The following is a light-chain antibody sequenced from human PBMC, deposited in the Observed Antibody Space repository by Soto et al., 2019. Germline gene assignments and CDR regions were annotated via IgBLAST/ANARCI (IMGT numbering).Light chain of an antibody. J-gene: IGLJ1*01. CDR2: EVT. CDR3: CAYAGNTIFYV. V-gene: IGLV2-23*02. CDR1: SSDVGSYDL. Sequence: QSALTQPASVSGSPGQSITISCTGTSSDVGSYDLVSWYQQYPGKVPKLLIFEVTKRPSGVSDRFSGSKSGNTASLTISGLLAEDEAVYYCCAYAGNTIFYVFGTGTKVTVL.